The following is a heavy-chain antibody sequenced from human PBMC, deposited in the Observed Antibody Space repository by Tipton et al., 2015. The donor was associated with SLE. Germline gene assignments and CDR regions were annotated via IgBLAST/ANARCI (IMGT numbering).Heavy chain of an antibody. CDR1: GGSIGYNY. D-gene: IGHD3-10*01. Sequence: LRLSCSVSGGSIGYNYWNWIRQSPGQGLEWIGDVNQSGGTNYNPSLKSRVTISVDASNSQLSLKLFSVTAADTAVYYCARASRGRVSTPDNLLRPGARFDYWGQGTLTTVSS. CDR3: ARASRGRVSTPDNLLRPGARFDY. CDR2: VNQSGGT. V-gene: IGHV4-34*01. J-gene: IGHJ4*02.